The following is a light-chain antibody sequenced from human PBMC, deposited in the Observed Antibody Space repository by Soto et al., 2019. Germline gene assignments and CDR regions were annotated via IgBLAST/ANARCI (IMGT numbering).Light chain of an antibody. J-gene: IGKJ1*01. CDR1: QSVRCN. CDR3: QQRSNWPWT. Sequence: EIVMTQSPATLSVSPGERATLSCRASQSVRCNLAWHQQKPGQAPRLLIYAASTRATGVPARFSGSGSGTEFTLTISDLQSEDFAVYYCQQRSNWPWTFGQGTKVDI. CDR2: AAS. V-gene: IGKV3-15*01.